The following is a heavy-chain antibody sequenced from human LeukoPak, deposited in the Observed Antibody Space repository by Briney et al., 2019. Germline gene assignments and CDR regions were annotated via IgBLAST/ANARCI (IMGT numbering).Heavy chain of an antibody. Sequence: SETLSLTCTVSGGSISNYYWTWIRQPPGKGLEWIGYVYYSGSNNYNPSLKSRVTISVDTSKNQFSLKLSSVTAADTAVYYCARSKYHLLYWGQGTLVTVSS. D-gene: IGHD2-2*01. J-gene: IGHJ4*02. CDR2: VYYSGSN. CDR1: GGSISNYY. V-gene: IGHV4-59*01. CDR3: ARSKYHLLY.